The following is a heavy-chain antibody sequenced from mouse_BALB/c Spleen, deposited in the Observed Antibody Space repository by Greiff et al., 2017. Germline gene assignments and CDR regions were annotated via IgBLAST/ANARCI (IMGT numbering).Heavy chain of an antibody. J-gene: IGHJ3*01. CDR2: ISSGSSTI. CDR1: GFTFSSFG. Sequence: EVKLVESGGGLVQPGGSRKLSCAASGFTFSSFGMHWVRQAPEKGLEWVAYISSGSSTIYYADTVKGRFTISRDNPKNTLFLQMTSLRSEDTAMYYCAKGVTGAFAYWGQGTLVTVSA. D-gene: IGHD4-1*01. CDR3: AKGVTGAFAY. V-gene: IGHV5-17*02.